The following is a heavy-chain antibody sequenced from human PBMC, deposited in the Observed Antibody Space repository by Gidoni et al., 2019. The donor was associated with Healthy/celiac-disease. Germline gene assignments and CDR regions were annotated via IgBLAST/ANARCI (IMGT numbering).Heavy chain of an antibody. Sequence: QVQLQESGPVLVTPSGTLSLTCAVSGGSISSINWWRWVRQPPGKGLEWIGEIYHSGITNYNPSLKSRVTISVDKSKNQFSLKLSSVTAADTAVYYCASQTRIAAAGTTLGAFDIWGQGTMVTVSS. CDR3: ASQTRIAAAGTTLGAFDI. CDR2: IYHSGIT. D-gene: IGHD6-13*01. V-gene: IGHV4-4*02. J-gene: IGHJ3*02. CDR1: GGSISSINW.